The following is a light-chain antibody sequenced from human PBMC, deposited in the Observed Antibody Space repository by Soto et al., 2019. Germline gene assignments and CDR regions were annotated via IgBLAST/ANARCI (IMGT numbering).Light chain of an antibody. CDR3: QQYYSNPQRT. Sequence: IVMTQSPDSLAVSLGERATINCKSSQSVLYSSNNKNYLAWYQHKPGQPPKLLIYWASTRESGVPDRFSGSGYGTDFTLTISSLQAEDVAVYYYQQYYSNPQRTFGGGTQVEIK. V-gene: IGKV4-1*01. CDR2: WAS. J-gene: IGKJ4*01. CDR1: QSVLYSSNNKNY.